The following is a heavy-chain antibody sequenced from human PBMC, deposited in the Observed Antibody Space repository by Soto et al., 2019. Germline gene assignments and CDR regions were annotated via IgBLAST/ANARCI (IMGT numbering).Heavy chain of an antibody. CDR1: GDSVSKNSAT. CDR3: ARGSLRGGNWYFDL. V-gene: IGHV6-1*01. Sequence: QEQLQQSGPGLVKPSQTLSLTCAISGDSVSKNSATWNWIRQSPARGLEWLGRTYYRSKWYNDXAVAVKRRKTXXPXTXXNQFSLQLNSVTPEDTAVYYCARGSLRGGNWYFDLWGRGTLVTVSS. J-gene: IGHJ2*01. D-gene: IGHD3-16*01. CDR2: TYYRSKWYN.